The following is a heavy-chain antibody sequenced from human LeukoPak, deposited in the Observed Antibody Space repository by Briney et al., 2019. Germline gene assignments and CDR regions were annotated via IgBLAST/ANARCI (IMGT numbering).Heavy chain of an antibody. D-gene: IGHD3-22*01. CDR2: IRYDGSNK. V-gene: IGHV3-30*02. J-gene: IGHJ4*02. Sequence: PGGSLRLSCVASGFRFSSNGMHWVRQAPGKGLEWVTFIRYDGSNKYYADSVKGRFTISRDNSKNTLYLQMNSLRAEDTAVYYCAKDLNEYYYDSSGYYPGDYWGQGTLVTVSS. CDR3: AKDLNEYYYDSSGYYPGDY. CDR1: GFRFSSNG.